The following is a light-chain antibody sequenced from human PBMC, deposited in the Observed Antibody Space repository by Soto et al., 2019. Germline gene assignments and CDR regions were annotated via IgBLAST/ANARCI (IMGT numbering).Light chain of an antibody. J-gene: IGLJ2*01. Sequence: QSALTQPASVSGSPGQSITISCTGTSSDVGSYNLVSWYQQHPGKAPKLMIYEVSKRPSGVSNRFSGSKSGNTASLTISGLQAEDEADDYCCSYAGSSTFEVFGGGTKVTVL. V-gene: IGLV2-23*02. CDR1: SSDVGSYNL. CDR3: CSYAGSSTFEV. CDR2: EVS.